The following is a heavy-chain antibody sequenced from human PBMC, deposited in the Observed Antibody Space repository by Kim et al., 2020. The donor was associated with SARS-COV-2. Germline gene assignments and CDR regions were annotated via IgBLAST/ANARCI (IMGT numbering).Heavy chain of an antibody. CDR3: ARPNWNPAGNYYYYNGMDV. V-gene: IGHV5-51*01. CDR1: GYSFTSYW. J-gene: IGHJ6*02. D-gene: IGHD1-1*01. Sequence: GESLKISCKGSGYSFTSYWIGWVRQMPGKGLEWMGIIYPGDSDTRYSPSFQGPVTISAGKSISTAYLQWSSLKASDTAMYYCARPNWNPAGNYYYYNGMDVWGQGTTVTVSS. CDR2: IYPGDSDT.